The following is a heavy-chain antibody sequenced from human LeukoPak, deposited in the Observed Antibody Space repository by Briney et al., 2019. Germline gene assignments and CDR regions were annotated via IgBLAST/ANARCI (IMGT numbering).Heavy chain of an antibody. CDR1: GGSISTSSFY. V-gene: IGHV4-39*01. D-gene: IGHD4-17*01. J-gene: IGHJ4*02. CDR3: ARHRNYGAFRDY. CDR2: MYYSGST. Sequence: SETLSLTCTVSGGSISTSSFYWGWIRQPPGKGLEWIGSMYYSGSTYYNPSLKSRVTISVDTSKNQFSLKLSSVTAADTAVYYCARHRNYGAFRDYWGQGTLVTVSS.